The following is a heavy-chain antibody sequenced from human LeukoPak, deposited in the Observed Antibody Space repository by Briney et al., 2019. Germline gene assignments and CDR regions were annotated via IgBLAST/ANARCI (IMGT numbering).Heavy chain of an antibody. V-gene: IGHV1-8*01. J-gene: IGHJ6*03. CDR2: MNPNSGNT. CDR3: ARDAGGYSYLYYYNYMDV. CDR1: GYTFTSYD. Sequence: ASVKVSCKASGYTFTSYDINWVRQATGQGLEWMGWMNPNSGNTGYAQKFQGRVTMTRDTSISTAYMELSSLRSEDTAVYYCARDAGGYSYLYYYNYMDVWGKGTTVTVSS. D-gene: IGHD5-18*01.